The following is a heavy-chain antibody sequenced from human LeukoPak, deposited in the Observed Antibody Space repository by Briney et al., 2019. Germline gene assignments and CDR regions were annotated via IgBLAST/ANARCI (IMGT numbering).Heavy chain of an antibody. CDR3: AKDSYDSSGYPRNWFDP. CDR1: GFTFSSCA. V-gene: IGHV3-23*01. CDR2: ISGSGGST. D-gene: IGHD3-22*01. Sequence: PGGSLRLSCAASGFTFSSCAMSWVRQAPGKGLEWVSAISGSGGSTYYADSVKGRFTISRDNSKNTLYLQMNSLRAEDTAVYYCAKDSYDSSGYPRNWFDPWGQGTLVTVSS. J-gene: IGHJ5*02.